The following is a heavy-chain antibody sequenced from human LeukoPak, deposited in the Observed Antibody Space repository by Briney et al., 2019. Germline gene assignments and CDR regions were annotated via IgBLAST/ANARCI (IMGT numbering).Heavy chain of an antibody. Sequence: GASVKVSCKASGYTSTNYCMNWVRQAPGQGLEWMGMINPSGGSTSYAQKFQGRVTMTGDTSTSTVYMELSSLRSEDTAIYYCARDLYYASSGGALHIWGQGTLFTVSS. D-gene: IGHD3-22*01. J-gene: IGHJ3*02. CDR2: INPSGGST. V-gene: IGHV1-46*01. CDR1: GYTSTNYC. CDR3: ARDLYYASSGGALHI.